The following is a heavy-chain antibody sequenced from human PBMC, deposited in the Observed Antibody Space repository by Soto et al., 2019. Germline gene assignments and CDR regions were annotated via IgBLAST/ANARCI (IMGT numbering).Heavy chain of an antibody. Sequence: GGSLRLSCAASGFTFSSYGMHWVRQAPGKGLEWVAVISYDGSNKYYADSVKGRFTTSRDNSKSTLYLQMNSLRAEDTAVYYCAKVTVVVWFGMDVWGQGTTVTVSS. CDR3: AKVTVVVWFGMDV. CDR1: GFTFSSYG. V-gene: IGHV3-30*18. CDR2: ISYDGSNK. D-gene: IGHD2-15*01. J-gene: IGHJ6*02.